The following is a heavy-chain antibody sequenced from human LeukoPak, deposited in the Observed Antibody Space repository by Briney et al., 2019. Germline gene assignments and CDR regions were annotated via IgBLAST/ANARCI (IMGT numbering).Heavy chain of an antibody. D-gene: IGHD6-13*01. CDR1: GFTVSSNY. CDR2: ISYDGSNK. V-gene: IGHV3-30*03. CDR3: ARDTRYSSNWILDY. Sequence: GGSLRLSCAASGFTVSSNYMSWVRQAPGKGLQWVAIISYDGSNKYFADSVKGRFTISRDNSKNTLYLQMNSLRAEDTAVYYCARDTRYSSNWILDYWGQGTLVTVSS. J-gene: IGHJ4*02.